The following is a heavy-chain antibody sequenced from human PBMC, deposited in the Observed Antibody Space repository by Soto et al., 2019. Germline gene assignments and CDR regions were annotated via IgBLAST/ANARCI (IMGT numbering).Heavy chain of an antibody. CDR2: ISSGSSPI. CDR1: GFTFSSYS. J-gene: IGHJ4*02. D-gene: IGHD3-16*01. CDR3: ARDTYGTLGAKDF. V-gene: IGHV3-48*01. Sequence: EVQLVESGGGLVQPGGSLRLSCAASGFTFSSYSMNWVRQAPGKGLEWVSFISSGSSPIYYADSVKGRFTISRDDANNSLFLQMNSLRAEDTAVYYCARDTYGTLGAKDFWGQGTLVTVSS.